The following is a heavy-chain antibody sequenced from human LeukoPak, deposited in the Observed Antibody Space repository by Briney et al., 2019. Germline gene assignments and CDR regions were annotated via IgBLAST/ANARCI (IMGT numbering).Heavy chain of an antibody. D-gene: IGHD6-13*01. CDR2: ISYDGSEI. V-gene: IGHV3-30*18. CDR1: GFTFSSCG. CDR3: AKDLSWSFGY. Sequence: GGSLRLSCGASGFTFSSCGMHWVRQAPGKGLEWVALISYDGSEIYYADSVKGRFTISRDNSKNTVYLQMNSLRAEDTAVYYCAKDLSWSFGYWGQGTLVTVSS. J-gene: IGHJ4*02.